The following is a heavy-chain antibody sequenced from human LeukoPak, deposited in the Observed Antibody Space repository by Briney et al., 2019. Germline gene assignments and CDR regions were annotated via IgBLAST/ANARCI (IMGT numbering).Heavy chain of an antibody. D-gene: IGHD3-3*01. CDR1: GFTFSSYG. J-gene: IGHJ6*03. CDR3: AREKTVTIFGVVIPYYYYYYIDV. Sequence: GGSLRLSCAASGFTFSSYGMHWVRQAPGKGLEWVAVIWYDGSNKYYADSVKGRFTISRDNSKNTLYLQMNSLRAEDTAVYYCAREKTVTIFGVVIPYYYYYYIDVWGKGTTVTVSS. V-gene: IGHV3-33*01. CDR2: IWYDGSNK.